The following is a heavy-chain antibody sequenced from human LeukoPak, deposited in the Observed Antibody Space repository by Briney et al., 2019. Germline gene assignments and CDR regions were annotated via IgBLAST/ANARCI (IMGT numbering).Heavy chain of an antibody. J-gene: IGHJ6*03. CDR1: GGSISSYY. D-gene: IGHD3-9*01. V-gene: IGHV4-59*12. Sequence: SETLSLTCTVSGGSISSYYWSWIRQPPGKGLEWIGYISYSGSTNYNPSLKSRVTVSVDTPKNQFSLKLSSVTAADTAMYYCARDSGNSYYDILTGYYRDYYYYMDVWGKGTTVTISS. CDR3: ARDSGNSYYDILTGYYRDYYYYMDV. CDR2: ISYSGST.